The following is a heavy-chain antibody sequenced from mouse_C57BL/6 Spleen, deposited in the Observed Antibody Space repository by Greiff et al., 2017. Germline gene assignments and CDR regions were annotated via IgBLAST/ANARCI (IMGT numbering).Heavy chain of an antibody. J-gene: IGHJ2*01. CDR1: GYTFTSYW. Sequence: VQLQQPGTELVKPGASVKLSCKASGYTFTSYWMHWVKQRPGQGLEWIGNINPSNGGTNYNEKFKSKATLTVDKSSNTALMQLSMLTSECSAVYYFASANWGYFDYWGQGTTLTVSA. CDR2: INPSNGGT. CDR3: ASANWGYFDY. V-gene: IGHV1-53*01.